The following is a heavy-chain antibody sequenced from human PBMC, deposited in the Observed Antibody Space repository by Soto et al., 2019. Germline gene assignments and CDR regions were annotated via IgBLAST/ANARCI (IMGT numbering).Heavy chain of an antibody. CDR2: IYYSGST. Sequence: SETLSLTCTLSVGSISSGDYYWSCIRQAPGKGLEWIGYIYYSGSTYYNPSLKSRVTISVDTSKNQFSLKLSSVTAADTAVYYCARGVVMTTISYYGMDVWGQGTTVTVSS. CDR1: VGSISSGDYY. J-gene: IGHJ6*02. CDR3: ARGVVMTTISYYGMDV. V-gene: IGHV4-30-4*01. D-gene: IGHD3-3*01.